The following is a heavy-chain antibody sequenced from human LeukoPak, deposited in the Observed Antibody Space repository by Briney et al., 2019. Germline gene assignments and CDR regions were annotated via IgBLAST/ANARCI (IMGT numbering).Heavy chain of an antibody. Sequence: GGSLRPSCAASGFTFSSFAMSWVRQAPGKGLEWVSAISGSGGRTYSADSVKGRFTISRDNSRNTLYLQMNSLRAEDMAVYYCAKKTHYYDSSGYYDYWGQGTLVTVSS. CDR1: GFTFSSFA. D-gene: IGHD3-22*01. J-gene: IGHJ4*02. V-gene: IGHV3-23*01. CDR3: AKKTHYYDSSGYYDY. CDR2: ISGSGGRT.